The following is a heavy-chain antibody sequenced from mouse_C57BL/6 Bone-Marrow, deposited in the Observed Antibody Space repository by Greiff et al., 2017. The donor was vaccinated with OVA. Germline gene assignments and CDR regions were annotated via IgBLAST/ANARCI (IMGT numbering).Heavy chain of an antibody. CDR3: TTWGCYLLLCD. Sequence: EVQLQQSGAELVRPGASVKLSCKASGFNITDYYMHWVKQRPEQGLEWIGRIDPEDGDTEYDQKFQGKATLTVATSSNTAYLQLRSLTSEDTAVYYCTTWGCYLLLCDWGQGTSVSVS. CDR1: GFNITDYY. J-gene: IGHJ4*01. D-gene: IGHD2-12*01. V-gene: IGHV14-1*01. CDR2: IDPEDGDT.